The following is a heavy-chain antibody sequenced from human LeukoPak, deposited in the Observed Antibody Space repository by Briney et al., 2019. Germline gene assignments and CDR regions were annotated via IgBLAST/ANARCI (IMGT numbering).Heavy chain of an antibody. CDR3: AREPGYSYGVFDY. J-gene: IGHJ4*02. D-gene: IGHD5-18*01. Sequence: SVKVSCKASGGTFSSYAISWVRQAPGQGLEWMGGIIPIFGTANYAQKFQGRATITTDESTGTAYMELSSLRSEDTAVYYCAREPGYSYGVFDYWGQGTLVTVSS. CDR2: IIPIFGTA. V-gene: IGHV1-69*05. CDR1: GGTFSSYA.